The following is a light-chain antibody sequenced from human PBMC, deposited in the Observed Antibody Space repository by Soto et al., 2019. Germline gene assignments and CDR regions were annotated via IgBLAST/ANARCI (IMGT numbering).Light chain of an antibody. CDR3: MQVLHTPFS. CDR1: QSLLHSNGYNY. V-gene: IGKV2-28*01. J-gene: IGKJ3*01. CDR2: LGS. Sequence: DIVMTQSPPSLPVTPGEPASISCRSSQSLLHSNGYNYVDWYLQKPGQSPQLVIYLGSNRASVVPYRLSGSGSGSDFTLTISRVEAEDFGCYYCMQVLHTPFSFGPGTRVDF.